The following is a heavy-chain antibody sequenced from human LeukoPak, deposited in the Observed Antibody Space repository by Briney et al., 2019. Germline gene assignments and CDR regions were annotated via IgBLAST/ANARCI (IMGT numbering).Heavy chain of an antibody. CDR1: GGSISSYY. J-gene: IGHJ6*04. CDR3: ARHSALGSPLGV. Sequence: KPSETLSLTCTVSGGSISSYYWSWIRQPPGKGLEWIGSISYSGSTYYNPSLKSRVTISVDTLKNQFSLKLNSLTAADTALYYCARHSALGSPLGVWGRGTTVTVSS. V-gene: IGHV4-59*05. D-gene: IGHD2-15*01. CDR2: ISYSGST.